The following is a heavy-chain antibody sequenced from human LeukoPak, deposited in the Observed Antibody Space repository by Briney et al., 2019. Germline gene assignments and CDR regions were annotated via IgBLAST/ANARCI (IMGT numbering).Heavy chain of an antibody. CDR2: IYYSGST. CDR3: ARQARNYCSGGSCKNGDFDY. J-gene: IGHJ4*02. Sequence: PSETLSLTCTVSGGSISSGGYYWSWIRQHPGKGLEWIGYIYYSGSTYYNPSLKSRVTISVDTSKNQFSLKLSSVTAADTAVYYCARQARNYCSGGSCKNGDFDYWGQGTLVTVSS. D-gene: IGHD2-15*01. V-gene: IGHV4-31*03. CDR1: GGSISSGGYY.